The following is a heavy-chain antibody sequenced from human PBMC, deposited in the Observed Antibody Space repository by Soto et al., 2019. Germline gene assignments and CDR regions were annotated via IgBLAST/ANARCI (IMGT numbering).Heavy chain of an antibody. V-gene: IGHV3-21*01. CDR1: GFTFSSYS. J-gene: IGHJ4*02. CDR2: ISSSSSYI. CDR3: ASELGRYYGSGSYPISDY. D-gene: IGHD3-10*01. Sequence: GGSLRLSCAASGFTFSSYSMNWVRQAPGKGLEWVSSISSSSSYIYYADSVKGRFTISRDNAKNSLYLQMNSLRAEDTAVYYCASELGRYYGSGSYPISDYWGQGTLVTVSS.